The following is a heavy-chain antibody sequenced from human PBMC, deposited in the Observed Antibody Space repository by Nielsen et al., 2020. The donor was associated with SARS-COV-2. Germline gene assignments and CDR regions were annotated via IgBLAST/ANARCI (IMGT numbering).Heavy chain of an antibody. V-gene: IGHV3-23*01. CDR3: AKDRAGATYARFDF. D-gene: IGHD4/OR15-4a*01. J-gene: IGHJ4*02. CDR1: GFIFRTYG. CDR2: ISGSGGTT. Sequence: GESLKISCVASGFIFRTYGMHWVRQVPGKGLEWVSDISGSGGTTSYADSVKGRFTISRDNSKDTLYLQMNSLRAEDTAVYYCAKDRAGATYARFDFWDQGTLVTVSS.